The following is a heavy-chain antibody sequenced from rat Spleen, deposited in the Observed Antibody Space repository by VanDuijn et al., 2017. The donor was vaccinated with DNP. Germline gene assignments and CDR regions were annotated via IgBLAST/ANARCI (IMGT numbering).Heavy chain of an antibody. CDR1: GYSITSSYR. Sequence: EVQFQESGPGLVKPSQSLSLTCSVTGYSITSSYRWNWIRKFPGNKLEWMGYINSAGSTNYNPSLKIRISITRDTSKNQFFLQVNSVTTEDTATYYCVYGYYWGQGVRVTVSS. J-gene: IGHJ2*01. CDR2: INSAGST. D-gene: IGHD4-1*01. V-gene: IGHV3-3*01. CDR3: VYGYY.